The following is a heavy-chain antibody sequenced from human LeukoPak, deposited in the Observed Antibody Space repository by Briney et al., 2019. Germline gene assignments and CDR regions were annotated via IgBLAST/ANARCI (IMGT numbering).Heavy chain of an antibody. D-gene: IGHD3-9*01. Sequence: GGSLRLSCAASGFPFSNAWMSWVRQAQVKGLEWVGRIKSKTDGGTTDYAAPVKGRFTISRDDSKNTLYLQMNSLKTEDTAVYYCTTDNSYDILTGYLGYWGQGTLVTVSS. V-gene: IGHV3-15*01. CDR3: TTDNSYDILTGYLGY. CDR1: GFPFSNAW. CDR2: IKSKTDGGTT. J-gene: IGHJ4*02.